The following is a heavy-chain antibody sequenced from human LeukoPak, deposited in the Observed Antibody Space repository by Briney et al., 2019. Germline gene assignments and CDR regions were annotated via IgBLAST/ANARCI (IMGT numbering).Heavy chain of an antibody. V-gene: IGHV4-59*11. CDR2: IYYSGST. D-gene: IGHD3-22*01. J-gene: IGHJ4*02. CDR3: ARDGEAYGSSGYYD. Sequence: SETLSLTCTVSGGSISSHYWSWIRQPPGKGLEWIGYIYYSGSTNYNPSLKSRVTISVDTSKNQFSLKLSSVTAADTAVYYCARDGEAYGSSGYYDWGQGTLVTVSS. CDR1: GGSISSHY.